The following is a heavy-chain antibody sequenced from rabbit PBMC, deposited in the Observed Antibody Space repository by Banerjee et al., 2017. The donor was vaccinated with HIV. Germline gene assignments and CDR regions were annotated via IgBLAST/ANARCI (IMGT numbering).Heavy chain of an antibody. CDR2: IYAGSSVGT. V-gene: IGHV1S40*01. CDR3: ARGYTYSYGAYISYGMDL. Sequence: QSLEESGGDLVKPGASLTLTCTASGFSFSSGYYMCWVRQAPGKGLEWIACIYAGSSVGTYYASWAKGRFTISKTSSTTVTLQMTSLTAADTATYFCARGYTYSYGAYISYGMDLWGQGTLVTVS. CDR1: GFSFSSGYY. D-gene: IGHD6-1*01. J-gene: IGHJ6*01.